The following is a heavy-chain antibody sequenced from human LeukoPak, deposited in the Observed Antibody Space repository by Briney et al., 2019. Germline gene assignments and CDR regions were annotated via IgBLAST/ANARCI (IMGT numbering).Heavy chain of an antibody. V-gene: IGHV1-2*02. Sequence: ASVTVSCKASGYTFTVYYLHWVRQAPGQGLEWMGWINPNSGDTNYAQKFQGRVTMTRDTSISTGYLELSRLRSDDTAVFYCARGDSSPYYYFDYWGQGTLVTVSS. CDR3: ARGDSSPYYYFDY. D-gene: IGHD3-22*01. CDR1: GYTFTVYY. J-gene: IGHJ4*02. CDR2: INPNSGDT.